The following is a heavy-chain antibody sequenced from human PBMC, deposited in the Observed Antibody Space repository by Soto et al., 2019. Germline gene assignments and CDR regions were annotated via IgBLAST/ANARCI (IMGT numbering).Heavy chain of an antibody. V-gene: IGHV3-23*01. D-gene: IGHD3-9*01. Sequence: PGGSLRLSCLASEFAFGNYAMAWVRQAPGKGLDWASTISNSGNRHYADSVEGRFTISRDNSKNTLYLQMNSLRADDTAVYYCAKDPSTGYADYWGQGTMVTVSS. J-gene: IGHJ4*02. CDR1: EFAFGNYA. CDR2: ISNSGNR. CDR3: AKDPSTGYADY.